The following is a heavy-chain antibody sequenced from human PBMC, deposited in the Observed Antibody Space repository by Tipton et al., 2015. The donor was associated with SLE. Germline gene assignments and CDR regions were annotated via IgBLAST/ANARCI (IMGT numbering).Heavy chain of an antibody. V-gene: IGHV4-34*01. CDR2: INHSGST. J-gene: IGHJ3*02. CDR3: ARDLLHGDPGPFEI. Sequence: AGLVKPSETLSLTCAVYGGSFSGYYWSWIRQPPGKGLEWIGEINHSGSTNHNPSLKSRVTISVDTSKNQFSLKLSSVTAADTAVYYCARDLLHGDPGPFEIWGQGTTVTVSS. CDR1: GGSFSGYY. D-gene: IGHD7-27*01.